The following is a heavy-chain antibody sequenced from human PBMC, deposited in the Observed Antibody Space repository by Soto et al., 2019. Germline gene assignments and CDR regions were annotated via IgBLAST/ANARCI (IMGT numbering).Heavy chain of an antibody. V-gene: IGHV1-69*02. CDR2: IIPILGIA. CDR1: GGTFSSYT. D-gene: IGHD2-15*01. CDR3: SCRGGSCYTDY. Sequence: QVQLVQSGAEVKKPGSSVKVSCKASGGTFSSYTISWVRQAPGQGLEWMGRIIPILGIANYAQKFQGRVTXTXXKSTSTAYMELSSLRSEDTAVYYCSCRGGSCYTDYWGQGTLVTVSS. J-gene: IGHJ4*02.